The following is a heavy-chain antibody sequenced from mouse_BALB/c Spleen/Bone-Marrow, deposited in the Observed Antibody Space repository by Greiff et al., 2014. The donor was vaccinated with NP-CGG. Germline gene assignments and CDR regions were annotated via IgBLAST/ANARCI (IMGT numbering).Heavy chain of an antibody. CDR2: ISSGGSYT. CDR3: ASLTGRDY. V-gene: IGHV5-9-3*01. D-gene: IGHD4-1*01. CDR1: GFTFSGYA. J-gene: IGHJ2*01. Sequence: EVNLVESGGGLVKPGGSLKLSCAASGFTFSGYAMSWVRQTPEKRLEWVATISSGGSYTYYPDSVKGRFTISRDNAKNTLYLQVSSLRSEDTAMYYCASLTGRDYWGQGTTLTVSA.